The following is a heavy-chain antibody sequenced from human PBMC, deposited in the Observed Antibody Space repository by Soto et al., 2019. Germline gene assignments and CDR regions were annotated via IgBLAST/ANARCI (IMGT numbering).Heavy chain of an antibody. Sequence: QLQLQESGPGLVKPSETLSLTCTVSGGSISSSHYFWDWIRQPPGKGLEWIGSIYYSGSTYYNPSLKSRVTISVDTSNNRFSLRLSSVTATDTAVYYCARAGYSSGHQFDYWGQGTLVTVSS. V-gene: IGHV4-39*01. CDR3: ARAGYSSGHQFDY. CDR2: IYYSGST. J-gene: IGHJ4*02. CDR1: GGSISSSHYF. D-gene: IGHD5-18*01.